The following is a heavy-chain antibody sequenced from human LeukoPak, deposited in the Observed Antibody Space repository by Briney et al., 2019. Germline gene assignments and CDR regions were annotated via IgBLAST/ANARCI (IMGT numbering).Heavy chain of an antibody. D-gene: IGHD6-19*01. V-gene: IGHV4-34*01. J-gene: IGHJ1*01. CDR2: INHSGST. CDR3: AREPHYSSGWSGWFQH. Sequence: SETLSLTCAVYGGSFSGYYWSWIRQPPGKGLEWIGEINHSGSTNYNPSLKSRVTISVDTSKNQFSLKLSSVTAADTAVYYCAREPHYSSGWSGWFQHWGQGTLVTVSS. CDR1: GGSFSGYY.